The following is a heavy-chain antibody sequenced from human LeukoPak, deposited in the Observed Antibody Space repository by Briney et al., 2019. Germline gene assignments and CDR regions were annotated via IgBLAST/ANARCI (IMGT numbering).Heavy chain of an antibody. CDR2: LYFSGST. V-gene: IGHV4-39*06. J-gene: IGHJ4*02. CDR3: ARIPPSSGYYYFDY. Sequence: SETLSLTCTVSGGSISSRSYSWGWIRHPPGKGLEWIGSLYFSGSTYYNPSLKSRVTISGDTSKNQFTLKVTSVTAADAAVYYCARIPPSSGYYYFDYWGQGILVTVSS. CDR1: GGSISSRSYS. D-gene: IGHD3-22*01.